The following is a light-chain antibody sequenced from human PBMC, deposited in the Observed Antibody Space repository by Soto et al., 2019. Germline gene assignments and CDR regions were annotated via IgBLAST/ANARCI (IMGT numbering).Light chain of an antibody. CDR1: QSVSSTY. J-gene: IGKJ5*01. CDR2: GAS. CDR3: QQSGNSPLT. Sequence: EIVFTHSPGTLTESAVQTAARSCRPSQSVSSTYLAWYQQKPGQAPRLLLYGASSRATGIPDRFSGSGSGTDFTLTVSRLEPEDFAVYFCQQSGNSPLTFGQGTRLEIK. V-gene: IGKV3-20*01.